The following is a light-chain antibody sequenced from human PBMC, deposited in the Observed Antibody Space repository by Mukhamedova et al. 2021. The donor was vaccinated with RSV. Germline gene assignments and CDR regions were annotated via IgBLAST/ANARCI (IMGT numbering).Light chain of an antibody. J-gene: IGLJ2*01. CDR3: QSYDSNIVV. Sequence: SGSIASNYVQWYQQRPGSSTTTVIYEDNQRPSGVPDRFSGSIDSSSNSASLTISGLKTEDEADYYCQSYDSNIVVFGGGTKLTVL. CDR1: SGSIASNY. V-gene: IGLV6-57*01. CDR2: EDN.